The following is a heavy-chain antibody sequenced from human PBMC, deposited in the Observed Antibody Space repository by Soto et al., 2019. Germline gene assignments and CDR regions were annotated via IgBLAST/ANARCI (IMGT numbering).Heavy chain of an antibody. CDR1: GGSISSYY. J-gene: IGHJ4*02. CDR2: TYYSGST. Sequence: SETLSLSCTVSGGSISSYYWSWIRQPPGKGLEWIGYTYYSGSTNYNPSLKSRVTISVDTSRNQFSLKLSSVTAADTAVYYCARHGGTTVTSDYWGQGTLVTVSS. D-gene: IGHD4-4*01. V-gene: IGHV4-59*08. CDR3: ARHGGTTVTSDY.